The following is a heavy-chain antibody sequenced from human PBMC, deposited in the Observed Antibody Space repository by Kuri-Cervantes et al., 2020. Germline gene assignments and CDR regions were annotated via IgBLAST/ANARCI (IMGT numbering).Heavy chain of an antibody. CDR1: GGSIRSSNW. V-gene: IGHV4-4*02. CDR3: ARGWPQRPFDY. CDR2: INHSGST. Sequence: SETLSLTCAVSGGSIRSSNWWSWVRQPPGKGLEWIGEINHSGSTNYNPSLKSRVTISVDTSKNQFSLKLSTVTAADTAVYYCARGWPQRPFDYWGQGTLVTVSS. D-gene: IGHD2-15*01. J-gene: IGHJ4*02.